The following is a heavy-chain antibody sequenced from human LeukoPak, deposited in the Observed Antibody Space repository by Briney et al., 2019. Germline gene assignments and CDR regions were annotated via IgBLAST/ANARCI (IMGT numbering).Heavy chain of an antibody. V-gene: IGHV1-3*01. CDR1: GYTSTSYA. D-gene: IGHD3-10*01. CDR2: INAGNGNT. CDR3: ARDWGYELLWFGELDY. J-gene: IGHJ4*02. Sequence: ASVKVSCKASGYTSTSYAMHWVRQAPGQRLEWMGWINAGNGNTKYSQKFQGRVTITRDTSASTAYMELSSLRSEDTAVYYCARDWGYELLWFGELDYWGQGTLVTVSS.